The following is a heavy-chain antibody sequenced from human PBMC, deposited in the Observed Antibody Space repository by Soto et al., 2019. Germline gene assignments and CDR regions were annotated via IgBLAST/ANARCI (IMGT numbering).Heavy chain of an antibody. CDR2: IDHSGYT. CDR3: ARKQAGFLYGIAY. V-gene: IGHV4-31*03. J-gene: IGHJ4*02. CDR1: CGSFNSGGYY. D-gene: IGHD3-16*01. Sequence: PSEPLSLTCTVSCGSFNSGGYYWSWIRQHPGKGLEWLGYIDHSGYTFYNPSLQSRIILSMDTSKNQFSLKLSSATAADTAVYFWARKQAGFLYGIAYWGQGTL.